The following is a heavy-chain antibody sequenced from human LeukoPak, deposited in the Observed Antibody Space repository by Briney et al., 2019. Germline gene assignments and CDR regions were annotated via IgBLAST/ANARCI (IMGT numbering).Heavy chain of an antibody. CDR3: ARAKPKNMVRGLIMRRESRYYFDY. Sequence: GGSLRLSCAAFGFTFSSYGMHWVRQAPGRGLEWMAFIQYDGSNKFYADSVKGRFTISRDNSKSTLYIQMNSLRAEDTAVYYCARAKPKNMVRGLIMRRESRYYFDYWGQGTLVTVSS. J-gene: IGHJ4*02. CDR1: GFTFSSYG. D-gene: IGHD3-10*01. V-gene: IGHV3-30*02. CDR2: IQYDGSNK.